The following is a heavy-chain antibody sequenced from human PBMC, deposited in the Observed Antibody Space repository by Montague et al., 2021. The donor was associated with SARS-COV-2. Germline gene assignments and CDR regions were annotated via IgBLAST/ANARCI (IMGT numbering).Heavy chain of an antibody. CDR3: AGGYGSGSYSS. CDR2: IFHSGIT. D-gene: IGHD3-10*01. J-gene: IGHJ4*02. V-gene: IGHV4-59*12. Sequence: SETLSLTCRVSGGSISSYYWCWIWQSPGQGLERIGYIFHSGITDYNPSPKSRVTISVDMSKTQFSLQLNSVAAADTAVYDCAGGYGSGSYSSWGQGTLVTVSS. CDR1: GGSISSYY.